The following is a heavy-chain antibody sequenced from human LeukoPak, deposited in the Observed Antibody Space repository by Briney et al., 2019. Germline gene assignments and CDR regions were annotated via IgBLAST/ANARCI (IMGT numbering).Heavy chain of an antibody. CDR1: GGSISSSSYY. Sequence: SETLSLTCTVSGGSISSSSYYWGWIRQPPGKGLEWIGSIYYSGSTNYNPSLKSRVTISVDTSKNQFSLKLSSVTAADTAVYYCARDFPSYDGEVYFQHWGQGTLVTVSS. CDR3: ARDFPSYDGEVYFQH. J-gene: IGHJ1*01. CDR2: IYYSGST. D-gene: IGHD4-17*01. V-gene: IGHV4-39*07.